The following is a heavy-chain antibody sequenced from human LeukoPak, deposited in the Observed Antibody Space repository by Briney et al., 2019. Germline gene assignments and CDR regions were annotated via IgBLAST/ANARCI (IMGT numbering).Heavy chain of an antibody. CDR3: ARGYADVLAGFSPAPEV. D-gene: IGHD3-9*01. CDR2: IRSEGYGGTT. CDR1: GFTFTTYS. J-gene: IGHJ4*02. V-gene: IGHV3-49*04. Sequence: QPGGSLRLSCEASGFTFTTYSMNWVRQAPGRGLEWVGFIRSEGYGGTTEYAASVKDRFIVSRDDPKGVVYLQMNRLRIEDTAIYYCARGYADVLAGFSPAPEVWGQGTLVTVSS.